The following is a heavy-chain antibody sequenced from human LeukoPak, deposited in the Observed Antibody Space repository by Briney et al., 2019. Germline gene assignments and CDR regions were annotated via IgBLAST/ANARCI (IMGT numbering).Heavy chain of an antibody. D-gene: IGHD6-19*01. CDR3: ARPYDSGWYGGFGY. Sequence: SETLSLTCTVSGGSISSSSHRWGWIRQPPGQGLEWIGSISYSGSTYYNPSLKSRVTISVDTSKNQFSLKLNSVTAADTAVYYCARPYDSGWYGGFGYWGQGTLVTVSS. J-gene: IGHJ4*02. CDR1: GGSISSSSHR. CDR2: ISYSGST. V-gene: IGHV4-39*01.